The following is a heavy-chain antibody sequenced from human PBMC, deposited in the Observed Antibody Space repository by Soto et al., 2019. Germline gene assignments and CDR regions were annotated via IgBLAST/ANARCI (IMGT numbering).Heavy chain of an antibody. CDR3: ARDYVWGSYRDLGGMDV. CDR2: ISSSGSTI. D-gene: IGHD3-16*02. Sequence: EVQLVESGGGLVQPGGSLRLSCAASGFTFSSYEMNWVRQAPGKGLEWVSYISSSGSTIYYADSVKGRFTISRDNAKNSLYLQMNSLRAEDTAVYYCARDYVWGSYRDLGGMDVWGQGTTVTVSS. J-gene: IGHJ6*02. CDR1: GFTFSSYE. V-gene: IGHV3-48*03.